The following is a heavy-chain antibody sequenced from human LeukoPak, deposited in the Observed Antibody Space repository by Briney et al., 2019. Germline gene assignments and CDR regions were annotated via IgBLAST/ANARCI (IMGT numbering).Heavy chain of an antibody. J-gene: IGHJ5*02. CDR3: AGSYDSSGYPVNWFDP. CDR1: GFTFSSYG. V-gene: IGHV3-30*02. D-gene: IGHD3-22*01. Sequence: GGSLRLSCAASGFTFSSYGMHWVRQAPGKGLDWVAFIHHDGSNKYYADSVRGRFTISRDNSKNTLYLQMNSLRAEDAAVYYCAGSYDSSGYPVNWFDPWGQGTLVTVSS. CDR2: IHHDGSNK.